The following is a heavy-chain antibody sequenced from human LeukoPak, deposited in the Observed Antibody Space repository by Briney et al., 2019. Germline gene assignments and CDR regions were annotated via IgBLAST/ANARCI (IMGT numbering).Heavy chain of an antibody. CDR2: TYYRSKWYN. Sequence: SQTLSLTCAISGDSVSSNSAAWNWIRQSPSRGLEWLGRTYYRSKWYNDYAVSVKSQITINPDTSKNQFSLQLNSVTPEDTAVYYCARGVGAPPYGGFDYWGQGTLVTVSS. CDR3: ARGVGAPPYGGFDY. V-gene: IGHV6-1*01. D-gene: IGHD1-26*01. J-gene: IGHJ4*02. CDR1: GDSVSSNSAA.